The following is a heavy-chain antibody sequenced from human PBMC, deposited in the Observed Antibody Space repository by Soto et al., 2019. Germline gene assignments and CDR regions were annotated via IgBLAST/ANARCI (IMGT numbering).Heavy chain of an antibody. CDR2: IWYDGSNK. D-gene: IGHD3-3*01. J-gene: IGHJ5*02. CDR1: GFTFSSYG. V-gene: IGHV3-33*01. CDR3: ARDLAPPLEWLLYRFDP. Sequence: LGGSLRLSCAASGFTFSSYGMHWVRQAPGKGLEWVAVIWYDGSNKYYADSVKGRFTISRDNSKNTLYLQMNSLRAEDTAVYYCARDLAPPLEWLLYRFDPWGQGTLVTVSS.